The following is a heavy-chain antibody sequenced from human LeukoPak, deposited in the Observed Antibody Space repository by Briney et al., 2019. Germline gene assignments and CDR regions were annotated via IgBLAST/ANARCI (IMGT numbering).Heavy chain of an antibody. Sequence: GASVKVSCKVSGYTLTELSMHWVRQAPGKGLEWMGGFDPEDGETIYAQKFQGRVTMTEDTPTDTAYMELSSLRSEDTAVYYCATSMVGNDAFDIWGQGTMVTVSS. D-gene: IGHD1-26*01. CDR2: FDPEDGET. V-gene: IGHV1-24*01. CDR3: ATSMVGNDAFDI. CDR1: GYTLTELS. J-gene: IGHJ3*02.